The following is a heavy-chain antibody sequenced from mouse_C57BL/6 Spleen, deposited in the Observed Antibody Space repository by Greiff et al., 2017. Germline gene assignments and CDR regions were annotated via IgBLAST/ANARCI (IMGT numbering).Heavy chain of an antibody. J-gene: IGHJ3*01. D-gene: IGHD2-2*01. CDR2: IHPNSGST. Sequence: VQLQQSGAELVKPGASVKLSCKASGYTFTSYWMHWVKQRPGQGLEWIGMIHPNSGSTNYNEKFKSKATLTVDKSSSTAYMQLSSLTSEDSAVYYCARTGGYGAWFAYWGQGTLVTVSA. CDR1: GYTFTSYW. V-gene: IGHV1-64*01. CDR3: ARTGGYGAWFAY.